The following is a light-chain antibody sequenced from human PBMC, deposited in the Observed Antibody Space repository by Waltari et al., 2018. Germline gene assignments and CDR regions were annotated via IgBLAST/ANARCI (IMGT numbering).Light chain of an antibody. CDR1: SSDVGGYNY. V-gene: IGLV2-14*03. Sequence: QSALTQPASVSGSPGQSITISCTGTSSDVGGYNYVSWYQQHPGKAPKLMIYDVSNRPSGVCNRFSGSKSGNTASLTISGLKAEDEADYYCSSYTSSSSWVFGGGTKLTVL. CDR3: SSYTSSSSWV. CDR2: DVS. J-gene: IGLJ3*02.